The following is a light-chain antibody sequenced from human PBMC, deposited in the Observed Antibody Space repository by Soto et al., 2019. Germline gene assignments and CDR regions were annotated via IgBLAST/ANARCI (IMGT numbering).Light chain of an antibody. CDR1: QSVSSSY. J-gene: IGKJ1*01. V-gene: IGKV3-15*01. Sequence: EIVLTQSPGTLSLSPGERATLSCRASQSVSSSYLAWYQQKPGQAPRLLIYGASTRATGIPARFSGSGSGTDFTLTISSLQSEDFALYYCQQFNEWPWTFGQGTKVDIK. CDR2: GAS. CDR3: QQFNEWPWT.